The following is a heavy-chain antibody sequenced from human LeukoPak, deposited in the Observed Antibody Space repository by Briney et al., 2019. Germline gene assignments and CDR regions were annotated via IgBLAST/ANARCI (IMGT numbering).Heavy chain of an antibody. J-gene: IGHJ4*01. Sequence: ASVKVSCKASGYSFIDYYIHWVRQAPGQGLEWMGRINPKSGGATYAQMIRGRVSMTTDTFISTAYMELNRLSSDDTAVYFCARSTSTYYYFDYWGHGSLVAVSS. V-gene: IGHV1-2*06. CDR2: INPKSGGA. D-gene: IGHD2-2*01. CDR3: ARSTSTYYYFDY. CDR1: GYSFIDYY.